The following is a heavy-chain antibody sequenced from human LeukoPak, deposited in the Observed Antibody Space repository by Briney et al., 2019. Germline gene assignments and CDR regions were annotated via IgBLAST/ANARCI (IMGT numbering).Heavy chain of an antibody. V-gene: IGHV3-30-3*01. D-gene: IGHD6-25*01. J-gene: IGHJ4*02. CDR2: ISYNGNNK. CDR1: GFTFSNYA. Sequence: PGGSLRLSCAASGFTFSNYAMHWVRQAPGKGLEWVAVISYNGNNKYYADSVKGRFTISRDNSKNTLYLQMNSLKADDTAVYYCARDGSVAAADYYFDNWGQGTPVTVSS. CDR3: ARDGSVAAADYYFDN.